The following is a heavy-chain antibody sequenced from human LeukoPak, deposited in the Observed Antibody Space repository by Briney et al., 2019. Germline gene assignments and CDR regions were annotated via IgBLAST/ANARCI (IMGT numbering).Heavy chain of an antibody. Sequence: GGSLRLSCAASGFTFSSYGMHWVRQAPGKGLEWVSAISGSGGSTYYADSVKGRFTISRDNSKNTLYLQMNSLRAEDTAVYYCAKSDYVWGSYRYSQSFDYWGQGTLVTVSS. CDR1: GFTFSSYG. CDR2: ISGSGGST. CDR3: AKSDYVWGSYRYSQSFDY. J-gene: IGHJ4*02. D-gene: IGHD3-16*02. V-gene: IGHV3-23*01.